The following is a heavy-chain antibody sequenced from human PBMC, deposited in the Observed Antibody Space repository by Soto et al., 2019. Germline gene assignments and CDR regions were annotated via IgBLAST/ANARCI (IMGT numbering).Heavy chain of an antibody. D-gene: IGHD2-2*01. Sequence: SETLSHNRTVQDDCIGSYYWSWIRQPPGKGLEWIGYIYYSGSTNYNPSLKSRVTISVDRSKNQFSLKLSSVTAADTAVYYCARVPTPWGQGTLVTVS. V-gene: IGHV4-59*12. CDR3: ARVPTP. CDR2: IYYSGST. J-gene: IGHJ5*02. CDR1: DDCIGSYY.